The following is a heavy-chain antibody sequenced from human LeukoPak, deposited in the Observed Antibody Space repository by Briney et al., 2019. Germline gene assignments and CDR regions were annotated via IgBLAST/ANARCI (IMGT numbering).Heavy chain of an antibody. CDR3: AREHKAPFDY. CDR2: IKEDGSEK. CDR1: GFTFRSYW. Sequence: GGSLRLSCAASGFTFRSYWMSWVRQAPGKELEWLANIKEDGSEKYYVDSVKGRFTISRDNAKNSLYLQMSSLRAEDTAVYYCAREHKAPFDYWGQGTLVTVSS. J-gene: IGHJ4*02. V-gene: IGHV3-7*01.